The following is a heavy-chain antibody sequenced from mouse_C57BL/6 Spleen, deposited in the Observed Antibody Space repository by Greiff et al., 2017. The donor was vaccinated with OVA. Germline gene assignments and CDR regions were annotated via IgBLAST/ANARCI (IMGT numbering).Heavy chain of an antibody. CDR2: IYPRSGNT. J-gene: IGHJ3*01. Sequence: QVQLKQSGAELARPGASVKLSCKASGYTFTSYGISWVKQRTGQGLEWIGEIYPRSGNTYYNEKFKGKATLTADKSSSTAYMELRSLTSEDSAVYFCAGTAQATQFAYWGQGTLVTVSA. CDR3: AGTAQATQFAY. CDR1: GYTFTSYG. V-gene: IGHV1-81*01. D-gene: IGHD3-2*02.